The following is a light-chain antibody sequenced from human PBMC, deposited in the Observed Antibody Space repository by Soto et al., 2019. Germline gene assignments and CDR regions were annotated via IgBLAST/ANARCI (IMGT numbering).Light chain of an antibody. J-gene: IGKJ4*01. CDR1: QSTYTN. V-gene: IGKV3-15*01. CDR3: QQYNKWPLT. Sequence: EIVMTHSPATLSVSPGERATLSCRASQSTYTNLAWYQHKPGQAPRLLIYGASTRATAIPARFSGSGSGTEFTVTISSLQSEDFAVYYCQQYNKWPLTFGGGTKVEIK. CDR2: GAS.